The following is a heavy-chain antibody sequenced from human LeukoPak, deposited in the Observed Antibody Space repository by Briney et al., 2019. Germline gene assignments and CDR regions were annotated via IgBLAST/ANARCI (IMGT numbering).Heavy chain of an antibody. Sequence: GGSLRLACAASGFTFSNYSMNWVRQAPGKGLEWVSSISSSSSYIYYADSVKGRFIISRDNAKNMVYLQMNSLRADDTAIYYCTRAITYFYGSVTYDWFDSWGQGTRVTVSS. D-gene: IGHD3-10*01. V-gene: IGHV3-21*01. CDR3: TRAITYFYGSVTYDWFDS. CDR1: GFTFSNYS. J-gene: IGHJ5*01. CDR2: ISSSSSYI.